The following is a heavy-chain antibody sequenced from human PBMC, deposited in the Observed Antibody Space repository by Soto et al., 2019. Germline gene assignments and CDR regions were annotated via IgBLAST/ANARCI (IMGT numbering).Heavy chain of an antibody. J-gene: IGHJ6*02. D-gene: IGHD2-2*01. CDR3: ARLVVPAAISRNYYYGMDV. V-gene: IGHV4-39*01. Sequence: SETLSLTCTVSGGSILDSTYYWAWIRQSPGKGLEWIGTIFYSGGTFYTPSLKSRVTMSVDTSNNQFSLKLSSVTAADTAVYYCARLVVPAAISRNYYYGMDVWGQGTTVTVSS. CDR1: GGSILDSTYY. CDR2: IFYSGGT.